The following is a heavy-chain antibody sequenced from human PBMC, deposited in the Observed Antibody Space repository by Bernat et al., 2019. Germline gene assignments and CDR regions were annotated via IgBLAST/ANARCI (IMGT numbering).Heavy chain of an antibody. D-gene: IGHD6-6*01. CDR3: ARPDGRGSSDYGMDV. J-gene: IGHJ6*02. Sequence: QVQLVQSGAEVKKPGASVKVSCKASGYTFTGYYMHWVRQAPGQGLEWMGWINPNSGGTNYAQKFQGCVTMTRDTSISTAYMELSRLRSDDTAVYYCARPDGRGSSDYGMDVWGQGTTVTVSS. CDR1: GYTFTGYY. V-gene: IGHV1-2*04. CDR2: INPNSGGT.